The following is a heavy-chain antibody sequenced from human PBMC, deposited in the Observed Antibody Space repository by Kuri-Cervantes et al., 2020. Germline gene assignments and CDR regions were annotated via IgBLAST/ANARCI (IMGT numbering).Heavy chain of an antibody. Sequence: ASVKVSCKASGYTFTSYGISWVRQAPGRGLEWMGWINPNSGGTNYAQNFQGRVSMTRDTSISTAYMELRSLSSDDTAVYYCAREGRYGPGGMDYWGQGTLVTVSS. CDR2: INPNSGGT. V-gene: IGHV1-2*02. CDR3: AREGRYGPGGMDY. D-gene: IGHD5-18*01. CDR1: GYTFTSYG. J-gene: IGHJ4*02.